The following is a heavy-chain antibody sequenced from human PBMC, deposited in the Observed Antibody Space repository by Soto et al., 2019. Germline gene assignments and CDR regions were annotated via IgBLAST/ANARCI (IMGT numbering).Heavy chain of an antibody. CDR3: ARDPSGAALYYFDY. CDR1: GFTFSSYG. D-gene: IGHD6-25*01. Sequence: QVQLVESGGGVVQPGRSLRLSCAASGFTFSSYGMHWVRQAPGKGLEWVAVIWYDGSNKYYADSVKGRFTISRDNSKNTLYLQMNSLRAEDTAVYYCARDPSGAALYYFDYWGQGTLVTVSS. CDR2: IWYDGSNK. J-gene: IGHJ4*02. V-gene: IGHV3-33*01.